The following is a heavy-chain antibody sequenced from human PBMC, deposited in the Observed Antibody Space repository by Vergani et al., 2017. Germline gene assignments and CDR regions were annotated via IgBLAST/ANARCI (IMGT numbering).Heavy chain of an antibody. Sequence: EVQLVESGGGLVKPGGSLRLSCAASGFTFSNAWMSWVRQAPGKGLEWVGRIKSKTDGGTTDYAAPVKGRFTISRDDSKNTLYLQMNSLRAEDTAVYYCAKDDAAAGTRDPWGQGTLVTVSS. CDR2: IKSKTDGGTT. V-gene: IGHV3-15*01. CDR1: GFTFSNAW. J-gene: IGHJ5*02. CDR3: AKDDAAAGTRDP. D-gene: IGHD6-13*01.